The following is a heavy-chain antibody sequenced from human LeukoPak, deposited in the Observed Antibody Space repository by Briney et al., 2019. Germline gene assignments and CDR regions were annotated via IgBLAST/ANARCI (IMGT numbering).Heavy chain of an antibody. V-gene: IGHV3-23*01. Sequence: GGSLRLPCAASGFTFSSYAMSWVRQAPGKGLEWVSAISGSGGSTYYADSVKGRFTISRDNSKNTLYLQMNSLRAEDTAVYYCAKEPIVSPIVVVVAATQSWGQGTLVTVSS. CDR3: AKEPIVSPIVVVVAATQS. D-gene: IGHD2-15*01. CDR1: GFTFSSYA. J-gene: IGHJ4*02. CDR2: ISGSGGST.